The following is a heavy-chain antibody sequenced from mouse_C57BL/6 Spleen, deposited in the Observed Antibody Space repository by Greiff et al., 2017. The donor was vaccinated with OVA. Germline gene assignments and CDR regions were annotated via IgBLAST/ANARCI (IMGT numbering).Heavy chain of an antibody. CDR1: GYTFTSYW. Sequence: QVQLQQPGAELVKPGASVKLSCKASGYTFTSYWMHWVKQRPGQGLEWIGMLHPNSGSTNYTEKFKSKATLTVDKSSSTAYMQLSSLTAEDSAGYYCAREVRFSPLLLSWYFDVWGTGTTVTVSS. V-gene: IGHV1-64*01. CDR3: AREVRFSPLLLSWYFDV. D-gene: IGHD1-2*01. J-gene: IGHJ1*03. CDR2: LHPNSGST.